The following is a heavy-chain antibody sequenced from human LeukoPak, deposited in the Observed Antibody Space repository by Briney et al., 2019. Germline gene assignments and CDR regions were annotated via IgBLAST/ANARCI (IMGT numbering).Heavy chain of an antibody. CDR3: ARSRRVGNGEYPDY. D-gene: IGHD3-10*01. Sequence: ASVKVSCKASGYTFTGYYMHWVRRTPGQGLEWMGWIHPNTGDTNYVRKFQGRVIMTRDTSINTAYMELRSLRSDDTAVYYCARSRRVGNGEYPDYWGQGTLVTVSS. J-gene: IGHJ4*02. CDR2: IHPNTGDT. V-gene: IGHV1-2*02. CDR1: GYTFTGYY.